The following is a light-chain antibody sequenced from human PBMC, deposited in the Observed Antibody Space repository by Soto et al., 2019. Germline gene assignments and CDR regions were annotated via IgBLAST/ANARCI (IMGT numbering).Light chain of an antibody. CDR2: DAS. V-gene: IGKV3-20*01. CDR1: QSLTNNR. J-gene: IGKJ3*01. Sequence: EVVLTQSPGTLSSSPGERAALSCRASQSLTNNRLAWYQQKPGQAPRLLIYDASRRVTGIPDRFSGSGSGTDFTLTISRLEPEDFAVYYCQQFEGAPFTFGPGTKVDI. CDR3: QQFEGAPFT.